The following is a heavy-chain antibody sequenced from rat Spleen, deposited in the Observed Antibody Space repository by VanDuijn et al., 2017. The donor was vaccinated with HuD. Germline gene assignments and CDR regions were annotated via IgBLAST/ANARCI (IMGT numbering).Heavy chain of an antibody. CDR1: GFTFSNYY. V-gene: IGHV5-25*01. CDR2: ISTGGGNT. CDR3: ASLVRLYDDWYFDF. D-gene: IGHD1-6*01. J-gene: IGHJ1*01. Sequence: EVQLVESDGGLVQPGRSLKLSCAASGFTFSNYYMAWVRQAPTKGLEWVASISTGGGNTYYRDSVKGRFTISRDNAKSTLYLQMNSLRSEDTATYYCASLVRLYDDWYFDFWGPGTMVTVSS.